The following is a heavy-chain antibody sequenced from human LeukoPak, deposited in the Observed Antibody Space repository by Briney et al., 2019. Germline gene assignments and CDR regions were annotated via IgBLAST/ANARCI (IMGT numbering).Heavy chain of an antibody. CDR2: ISRNGVAT. D-gene: IGHD6-13*01. CDR3: ARAGRAYSSSWYWFDP. CDR1: GLSIADYT. Sequence: GGSLRLSCEASGLSIADYTMHWVRQVPGKGLEWVSLISRNGVATKYADSVRGRFIVSRDNAKNSLYLQMNSLRAEDTAVYYCARAGRAYSSSWYWFDPWGQGTLVTVSS. V-gene: IGHV3-43*01. J-gene: IGHJ5*02.